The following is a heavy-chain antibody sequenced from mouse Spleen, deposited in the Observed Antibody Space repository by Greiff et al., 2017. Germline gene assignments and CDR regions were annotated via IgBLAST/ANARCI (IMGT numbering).Heavy chain of an antibody. CDR3: SRSDGNYPAWFAY. J-gene: IGHJ3*01. CDR1: GYTFTGYW. D-gene: IGHD2-1*01. CDR2: ILPGSDNA. V-gene: IGHV1-9*01. Sequence: VQLQQSGTELMKPGASMKLSCKATGYTFTGYWIEWVKQRPGHGLEWIGEILPGSDNANYNEKFRGKATFTADTSSNTAYMQLSSLTTEDSAIYYCSRSDGNYPAWFAYWGQGTLVTVSA.